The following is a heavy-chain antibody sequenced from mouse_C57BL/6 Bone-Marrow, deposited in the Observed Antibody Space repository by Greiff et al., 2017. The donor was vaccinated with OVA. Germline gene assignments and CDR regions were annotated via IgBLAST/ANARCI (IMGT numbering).Heavy chain of an antibody. D-gene: IGHD1-1*01. CDR2: ISDGGSYT. CDR3: ARVYYYGSYWYFDV. CDR1: GFTFSSYA. V-gene: IGHV5-4*01. J-gene: IGHJ1*03. Sequence: EVHLVESGGGLVKPGGSLKLSCAASGFTFSSYAMSWVRQTPEKRLEWVATISDGGSYTYYPDNVKGRFTISRDNAKNNLYLQMSHLKSEDTAMYYCARVYYYGSYWYFDVWGTGTTVTVSS.